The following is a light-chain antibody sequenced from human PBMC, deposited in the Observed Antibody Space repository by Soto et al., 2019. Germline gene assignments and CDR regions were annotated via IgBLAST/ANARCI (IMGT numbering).Light chain of an antibody. CDR3: QQYDSTPPT. Sequence: EIVLTQSPGTLSLSPGDRATLSCRASQSVNSNYLAWYQRKPGQAPRLLIYGASNRATDIPYRFRASGSGTDFTLTITRLEAEDFAVYYCQQYDSTPPTFGQGTKVEVK. CDR1: QSVNSNY. J-gene: IGKJ1*01. CDR2: GAS. V-gene: IGKV3-20*01.